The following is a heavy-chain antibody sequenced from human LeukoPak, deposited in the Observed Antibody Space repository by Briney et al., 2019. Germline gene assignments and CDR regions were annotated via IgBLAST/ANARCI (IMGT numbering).Heavy chain of an antibody. Sequence: SQTLSLTCAISGDSVSSNSAAWNWIRQSPSRGLEWLGRTYYRSKWYNDYAVSVKSRITINPDTSKNQFSLQLNSVTPEDTAVYYCARSEKEQLGIYYYYCMDVWGKGTTVTVSS. CDR3: ARSEKEQLGIYYYYCMDV. J-gene: IGHJ6*03. CDR1: GDSVSSNSAA. V-gene: IGHV6-1*01. CDR2: TYYRSKWYN. D-gene: IGHD6-13*01.